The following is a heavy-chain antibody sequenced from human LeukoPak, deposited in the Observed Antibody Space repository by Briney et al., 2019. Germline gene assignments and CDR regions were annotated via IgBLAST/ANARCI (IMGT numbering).Heavy chain of an antibody. J-gene: IGHJ4*02. Sequence: PGGSLRLPCVASGFTFNTYWIHWVRQGPGRGLVWVSLISPDGTTTTYADSVTGRFTVSRDNAKNTLYLQMNSLRVEDTAVYYCARDVGSGWYHFDNWGQGTLVTVSS. CDR2: ISPDGTTT. V-gene: IGHV3-74*01. CDR3: ARDVGSGWYHFDN. D-gene: IGHD6-19*01. CDR1: GFTFNTYW.